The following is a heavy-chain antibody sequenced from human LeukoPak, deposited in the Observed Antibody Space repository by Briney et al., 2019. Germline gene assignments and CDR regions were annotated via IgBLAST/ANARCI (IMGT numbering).Heavy chain of an antibody. CDR3: AKGQVSVGASLRFDY. V-gene: IGHV3-23*01. J-gene: IGHJ4*02. Sequence: GGSLRLSCAASGFTFSKGLEWISAISGNGGDTYYADSVKGRFTISRDNSKNTLYLQTNSLRAEDTAVYYCAKGQVSVGASLRFDYWGQGTLVTVSS. D-gene: IGHD1-26*01. CDR2: ISGNGGDT. CDR1: GFTFS.